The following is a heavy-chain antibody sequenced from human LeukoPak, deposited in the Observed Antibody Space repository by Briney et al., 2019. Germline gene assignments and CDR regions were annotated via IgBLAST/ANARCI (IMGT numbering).Heavy chain of an antibody. CDR1: GFTFSSYA. CDR3: ARGDIVVVPAAMIAFDY. J-gene: IGHJ4*02. V-gene: IGHV3-30-3*01. Sequence: GRSLRLSCAASGFTFSSYAMHWVRQAPGKGLEWVTVISYDGSNKYYADSVKGRFTISRDNSKNTLYLQMNSLRAEDTAVYYCARGDIVVVPAAMIAFDYWGQGTLVTVSS. CDR2: ISYDGSNK. D-gene: IGHD2-2*01.